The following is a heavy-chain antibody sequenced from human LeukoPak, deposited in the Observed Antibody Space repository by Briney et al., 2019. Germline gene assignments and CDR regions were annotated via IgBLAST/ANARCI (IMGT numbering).Heavy chain of an antibody. CDR2: IYYSGST. D-gene: IGHD4-17*01. V-gene: IGHV4-30-4*01. Sequence: SETLSLTCTVSGGSISSGDYYWSWIRQPPGKGLEWIGYIYYSGSTYYNPSLKSRVTISVDTSKNQFSLKLSSVTAADTAVYYCARVEWNGDYGIPFDYWCQGTLVTVSS. CDR3: ARVEWNGDYGIPFDY. J-gene: IGHJ4*02. CDR1: GGSISSGDYY.